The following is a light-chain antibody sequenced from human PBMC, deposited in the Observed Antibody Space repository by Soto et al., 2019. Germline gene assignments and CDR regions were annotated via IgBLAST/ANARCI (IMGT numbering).Light chain of an antibody. V-gene: IGKV3-11*01. CDR1: QSVSRH. J-gene: IGKJ4*01. CDR3: QQRSKWPPVT. CDR2: DAS. Sequence: EVVLTQSPATLSFSPGERATLSCRASQSVSRHLAWYQQKPGQAPRLLILDASDRATGIPARFSGSGSGTNSTLAISSLEPEDFEVYYCQQRSKWPPVTFGGGXK.